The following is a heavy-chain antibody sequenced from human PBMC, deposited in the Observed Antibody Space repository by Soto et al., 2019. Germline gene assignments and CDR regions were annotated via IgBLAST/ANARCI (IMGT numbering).Heavy chain of an antibody. CDR2: IIPILGIA. CDR3: ARVDDGDYAGDY. CDR1: GGTFSSYT. V-gene: IGHV1-69*02. D-gene: IGHD4-17*01. Sequence: ASVKVSCKASGGTFSSYTISWVRQAPGQGLEWMGRIIPILGIANYAQKFQGRVTITADKSTSTAYMELSSLRSEDTAVYYCARVDDGDYAGDYWGQGTLVTVSS. J-gene: IGHJ4*02.